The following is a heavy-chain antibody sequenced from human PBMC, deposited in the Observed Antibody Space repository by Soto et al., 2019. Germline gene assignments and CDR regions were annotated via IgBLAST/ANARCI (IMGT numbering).Heavy chain of an antibody. CDR3: ASGGSSNWFDP. J-gene: IGHJ5*02. CDR2: IYYTGSA. Sequence: TLAVTRTEYSGAGRGGSSYWSWIRQTPGKGLEWIGYIYYTGSAYYNPSLKSRVTMSVDTSKNQFSLKVTSVTAADTAVYYCASGGSSNWFDPWGQGTLVTVSS. CDR1: SGAGRGGSSY. D-gene: IGHD1-26*01. V-gene: IGHV4-30-4*01.